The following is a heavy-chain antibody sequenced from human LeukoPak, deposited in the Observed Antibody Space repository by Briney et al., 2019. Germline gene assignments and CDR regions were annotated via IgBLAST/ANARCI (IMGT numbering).Heavy chain of an antibody. CDR1: GYSISSGYY. Sequence: SETLSLTCAVSGYSISSGYYWAWIRQPPGKGLEWIGSIYHSGSTYYNPSLKSRVTISVGTSKNQFSLKLSSVTAADTAVYYCARLYSGVTRPFDYWGQGTLVTVSS. CDR3: ARLYSGVTRPFDY. J-gene: IGHJ4*02. CDR2: IYHSGST. D-gene: IGHD4-23*01. V-gene: IGHV4-38-2*01.